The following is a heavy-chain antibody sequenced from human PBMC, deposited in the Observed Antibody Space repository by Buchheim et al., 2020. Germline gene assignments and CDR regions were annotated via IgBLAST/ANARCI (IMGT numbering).Heavy chain of an antibody. CDR3: AKTAAAAGTRGSLNPGYYYYGMDV. J-gene: IGHJ6*02. V-gene: IGHV3-23*01. CDR1: GFTFSSYA. D-gene: IGHD6-13*01. Sequence: EVQLLESGGGLVQPGGSLRLSCAASGFTFSSYAMSWVRQAPGKGLEWVSAISGSGGSTYYADSVKGRFTISRDNSKNTLYLQMNSLRAEDTAVYYCAKTAAAAGTRGSLNPGYYYYGMDVWGQGTT. CDR2: ISGSGGST.